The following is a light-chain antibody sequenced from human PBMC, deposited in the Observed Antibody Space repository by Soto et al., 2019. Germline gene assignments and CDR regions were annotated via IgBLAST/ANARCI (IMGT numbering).Light chain of an antibody. CDR3: ISYTSDDVRYV. CDR2: EVS. J-gene: IGLJ1*01. V-gene: IGLV2-14*01. CDR1: NSDVGIYDF. Sequence: QSALTQPASVSGTPGQSITISCTGSNSDVGIYDFVSWYQHHPGRAPKLIVSEVSHRPSGVSNRFSGPKSGNTASLTISGLQSEDEADYYCISYTSDDVRYVFGTGTKVTVL.